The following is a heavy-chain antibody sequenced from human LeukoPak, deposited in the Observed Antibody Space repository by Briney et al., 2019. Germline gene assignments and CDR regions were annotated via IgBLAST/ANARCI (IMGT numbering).Heavy chain of an antibody. V-gene: IGHV1-46*01. CDR3: ATGLYSGGDY. J-gene: IGHJ4*02. CDR1: GYTFTTYY. CDR2: INTNGGST. Sequence: ASVKVSCKASGYTFTTYYIHWVRQAPGQGVEWMGIINTNGGSTTYAQKFQGRVTMPRDTFTSKVYMELASLRSEDTGVYYCATGLYSGGDYWGQGAMVTVSS. D-gene: IGHD1-26*01.